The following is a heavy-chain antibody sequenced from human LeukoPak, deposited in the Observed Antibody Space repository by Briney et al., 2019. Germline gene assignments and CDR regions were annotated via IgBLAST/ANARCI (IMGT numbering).Heavy chain of an antibody. D-gene: IGHD4-11*01. J-gene: IGHJ6*03. Sequence: SETLSLTCTVSGGSISSYYWSWIRQPPGKGLEWIGEINHSGSTNYNPSLKSRVTISVDTSKNQFSLKLSSVTAADTAVYYCARGITVYYYYYYMDVWGKGTTVTVSS. CDR2: INHSGST. CDR3: ARGITVYYYYYYMDV. V-gene: IGHV4-34*01. CDR1: GGSISSYY.